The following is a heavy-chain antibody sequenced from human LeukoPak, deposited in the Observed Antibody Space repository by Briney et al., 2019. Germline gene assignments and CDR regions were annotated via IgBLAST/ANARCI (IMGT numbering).Heavy chain of an antibody. Sequence: GGSLRLSCAASGFTFSNAWMSWVRQAPGKGLEWVGRIKSKTDGGTTDYAAPLKGRFTISRDDSKNTLYLQMNSLKTEDTAVYYCTTGWQQLVLGGLFDPWGQGTLVTVSS. CDR3: TTGWQQLVLGGLFDP. J-gene: IGHJ5*02. CDR1: GFTFSNAW. CDR2: IKSKTDGGTT. V-gene: IGHV3-15*01. D-gene: IGHD6-13*01.